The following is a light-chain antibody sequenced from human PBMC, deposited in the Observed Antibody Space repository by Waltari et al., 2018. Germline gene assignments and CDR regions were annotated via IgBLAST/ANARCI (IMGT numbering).Light chain of an antibody. V-gene: IGLV2-11*02. CDR1: GSDVGEFNS. Sequence: QSALTQPRSVSGSPGQSVTISCAGTGSDVGEFNSFSWYQQPPGKAPKLVIFDVSKRPSGVPDRFSGSKSGTSASLTVSGLQAEDEADYYCCSYAGIWVFGGGTKLTVL. J-gene: IGLJ3*02. CDR3: CSYAGIWV. CDR2: DVS.